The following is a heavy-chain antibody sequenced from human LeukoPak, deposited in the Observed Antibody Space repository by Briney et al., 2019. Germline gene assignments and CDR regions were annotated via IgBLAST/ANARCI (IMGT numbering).Heavy chain of an antibody. D-gene: IGHD3-10*01. Sequence: SETLSLTCAVYGGSFSGYYWSWIRQPPGKGLEWIGEINHSGSTNYNPSLKSRVTISVDTSKNQFSLKLSSVTAADTAVYYCAVSAVVRGGRYYYYYGMDVWGKGNTVTDSS. CDR3: AVSAVVRGGRYYYYYGMDV. V-gene: IGHV4-34*01. J-gene: IGHJ6*04. CDR1: GGSFSGYY. CDR2: INHSGST.